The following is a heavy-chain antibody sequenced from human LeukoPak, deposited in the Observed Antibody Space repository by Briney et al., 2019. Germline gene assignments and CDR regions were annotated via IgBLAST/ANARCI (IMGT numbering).Heavy chain of an antibody. V-gene: IGHV3-23*01. CDR2: ISRTTGTT. J-gene: IGHJ4*02. CDR1: GFTFSDNA. CDR3: AKGSHFAN. Sequence: QSGGSLRLSCAASGFTFSDNAMSWVRQAPGKGLEWVSTISRTTGTTYYADSVEGRFTISRDNSKNTVSLQVNSLRAEDTAVYYCAKGSHFANCGQGTLVTVSS.